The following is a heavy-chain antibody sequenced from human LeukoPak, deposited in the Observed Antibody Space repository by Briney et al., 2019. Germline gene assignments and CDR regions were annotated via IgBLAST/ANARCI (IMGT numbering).Heavy chain of an antibody. J-gene: IGHJ4*02. CDR1: GYTLTELS. V-gene: IGHV1-24*01. D-gene: IGHD3-22*01. CDR2: FDPEDGET. CDR3: ARDRGYYDSSGYYPYYFDY. Sequence: ASVKVSCKVSGYTLTELSMHWVRQAPGKGLEWMGGFDPEDGETIYAQKFQGRVTMTEDTSTDTAYMELSSLRSEDTAVYYCARDRGYYDSSGYYPYYFDYWGQGTLVTVSS.